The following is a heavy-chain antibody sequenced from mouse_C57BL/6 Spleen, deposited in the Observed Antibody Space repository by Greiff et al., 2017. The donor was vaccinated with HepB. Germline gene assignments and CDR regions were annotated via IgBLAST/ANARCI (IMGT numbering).Heavy chain of an antibody. CDR2: INPNNGGT. Sequence: EVQLQQSGPELVKPGASVKISCKASGYTFTDYYMNWVKQSHGKSLEWIGDINPNNGGTSYNQKFKGKATLTVDKSSSTAYMELRSLTSEDSAVYYCARGGLLLRYYAMDYWGQGTSVTVSS. CDR3: ARGGLLLRYYAMDY. J-gene: IGHJ4*01. D-gene: IGHD1-1*01. CDR1: GYTFTDYY. V-gene: IGHV1-26*01.